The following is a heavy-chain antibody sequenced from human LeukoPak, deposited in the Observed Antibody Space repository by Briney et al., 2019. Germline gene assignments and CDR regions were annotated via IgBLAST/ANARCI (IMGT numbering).Heavy chain of an antibody. Sequence: PGGSLRLSCAASGFTFSSYWMNWVRQAPGKGLVWVSRIASDGSSTTYADSVKGRFSISRDNAKNTLYLQMNSLGVEDTAVYYCARDVVGATYFDWGQGTLVTVSS. CDR2: IASDGSST. J-gene: IGHJ4*02. D-gene: IGHD1-26*01. CDR1: GFTFSSYW. CDR3: ARDVVGATYFD. V-gene: IGHV3-74*01.